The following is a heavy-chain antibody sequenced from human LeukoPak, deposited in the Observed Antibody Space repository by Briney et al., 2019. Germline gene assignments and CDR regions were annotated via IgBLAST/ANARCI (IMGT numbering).Heavy chain of an antibody. CDR3: AKFHGGYCSSTSCRTNYFDY. V-gene: IGHV3-23*01. Sequence: GGSLRLSCAASGFTFNRYNMNWVSRAPGKGLEWVSAISGSGGSTYYADSVKGRFTISRDNSKNMLYLQMNSLRAEDTAVYYCAKFHGGYCSSTSCRTNYFDYWGQGTLVTVSS. J-gene: IGHJ4*02. D-gene: IGHD2-2*01. CDR1: GFTFNRYN. CDR2: ISGSGGST.